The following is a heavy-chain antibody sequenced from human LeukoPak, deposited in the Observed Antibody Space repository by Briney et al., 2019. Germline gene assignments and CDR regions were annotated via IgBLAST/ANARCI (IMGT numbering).Heavy chain of an antibody. Sequence: SETLSLTCTVSGGSISSYYWSWLRQPPGKGLEWIGYIYYSGSTNYNPSLKSRVTISVDTSKNQFSLKLSSVTAADTAVYYCARAWGTGDYFDYWGQGTLVTVSS. V-gene: IGHV4-59*01. CDR3: ARAWGTGDYFDY. CDR1: GGSISSYY. D-gene: IGHD3-16*01. CDR2: IYYSGST. J-gene: IGHJ4*02.